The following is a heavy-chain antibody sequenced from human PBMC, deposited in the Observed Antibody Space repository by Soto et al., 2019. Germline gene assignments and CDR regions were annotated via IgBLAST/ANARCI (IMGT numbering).Heavy chain of an antibody. Sequence: QVQLQESGPGLVKPSQTLSLTCTVSGGSISSGGTGSYWTWIRQLPGKGLEWIGHIYYTGNTYYLPSIMSRPTRSIDTSENQFSLKLTSVTAAGTAVYFCASGHDAYKVRYWGQGTLVTVSS. CDR1: GGSISSGGTGSY. CDR2: IYYTGNT. V-gene: IGHV4-31*03. D-gene: IGHD1-1*01. CDR3: ASGHDAYKVRY. J-gene: IGHJ4*02.